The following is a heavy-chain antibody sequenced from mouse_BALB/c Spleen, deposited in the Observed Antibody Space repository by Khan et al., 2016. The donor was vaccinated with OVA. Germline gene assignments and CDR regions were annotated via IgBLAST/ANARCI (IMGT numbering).Heavy chain of an antibody. D-gene: IGHD1-1*01. Sequence: EVELVESGGGLVRPGGSLKLSCAASGFSFSSYSMSWVRQTPEKRLEWVATISSGGGYTYYPDSVKGRFTISRDNAKNTLYLQMSSLKSEDTAMDDGTIHWGYYGSNPYFDYWGQGTTVTVSS. CDR3: TIHWGYYGSNPYFDY. CDR2: ISSGGGYT. V-gene: IGHV5-6*01. CDR1: GFSFSSYS. J-gene: IGHJ2*01.